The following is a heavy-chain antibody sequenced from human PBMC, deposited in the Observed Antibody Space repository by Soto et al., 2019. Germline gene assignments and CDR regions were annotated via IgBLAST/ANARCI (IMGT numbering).Heavy chain of an antibody. Sequence: PSDTLSLTCTVSGGSISSYYWSWIRQPPGKGLEWIGYIYYSGSTNYNPSLKSRVTISVDTSKNQFSLKLSSVTAADTAVYYCARFYSNYEAGWFDPWGQGTLVTVS. CDR3: ARFYSNYEAGWFDP. CDR2: IYYSGST. CDR1: GGSISSYY. D-gene: IGHD4-4*01. V-gene: IGHV4-59*01. J-gene: IGHJ5*02.